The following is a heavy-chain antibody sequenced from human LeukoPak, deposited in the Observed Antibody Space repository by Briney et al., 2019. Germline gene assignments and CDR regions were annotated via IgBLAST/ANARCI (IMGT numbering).Heavy chain of an antibody. V-gene: IGHV1-69*06. J-gene: IGHJ6*03. CDR3: ARGGNLTVTTKVYYYYMDV. D-gene: IGHD4-17*01. Sequence: SVKVSCKASGGTFSSYAISWVRQAPGQGLEWMGGIIPIFGTANYAQKFQGRVTITADKSTSTAYMELSSLRSEDTAVYYCARGGNLTVTTKVYYYYMDVWGKGTTVTVSS. CDR1: GGTFSSYA. CDR2: IIPIFGTA.